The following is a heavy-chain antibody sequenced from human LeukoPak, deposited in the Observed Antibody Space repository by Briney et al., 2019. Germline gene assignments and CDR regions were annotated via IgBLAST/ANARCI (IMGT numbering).Heavy chain of an antibody. V-gene: IGHV1-69*13. CDR1: GGTFSSYA. J-gene: IGHJ4*02. CDR3: AREIVVVPAAIVGYFDY. CDR2: IIPIFGTA. D-gene: IGHD2-2*01. Sequence: SVKVSCKASGGTFSSYAISWVRQAPGQGLEWMGGIIPIFGTANYAQKFQGRVTITADGSTSTAYMELSSLRSEDTAVYYCAREIVVVPAAIVGYFDYWGQGTLVTVSS.